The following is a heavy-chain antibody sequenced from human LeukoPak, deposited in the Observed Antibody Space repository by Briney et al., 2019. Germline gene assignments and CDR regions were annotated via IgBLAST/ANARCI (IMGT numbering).Heavy chain of an antibody. CDR3: ARGRGRWKLDSGRALTPNWFDP. D-gene: IGHD5-12*01. J-gene: IGHJ5*02. Sequence: ASVKLSCKASGYTFTSYDINWVRQATGQGLEWMAWMNPNSGNTGYAQKFQGRVTMTRNNSISTAYMELSSLRSEDTAVYYCARGRGRWKLDSGRALTPNWFDPWGQGTLVTVSS. V-gene: IGHV1-8*01. CDR1: GYTFTSYD. CDR2: MNPNSGNT.